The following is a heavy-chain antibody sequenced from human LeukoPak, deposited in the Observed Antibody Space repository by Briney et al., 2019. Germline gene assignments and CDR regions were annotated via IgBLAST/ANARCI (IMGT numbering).Heavy chain of an antibody. V-gene: IGHV4-61*02. CDR3: AREGYIVSTMYFDS. Sequence: SQTLSLTCTVSGGSISSGSYYWSWIRQPAGKGLEWIGRIYTSGSTNYNPSLKSRVTISVDTSKNQFSLKLSSVTAADTAVYFCAREGYIVSTMYFDSWGQGTLVSVSS. CDR2: IYTSGST. CDR1: GGSISSGSYY. J-gene: IGHJ4*02. D-gene: IGHD5/OR15-5a*01.